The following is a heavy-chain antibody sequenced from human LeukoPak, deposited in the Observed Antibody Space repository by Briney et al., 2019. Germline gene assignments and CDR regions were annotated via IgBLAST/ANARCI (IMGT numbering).Heavy chain of an antibody. CDR1: GFNFQYAW. J-gene: IGHJ4*02. D-gene: IGHD1-26*01. V-gene: IGHV3-15*01. CDR2: IKSKRDGETT. Sequence: TGRSLRLSCAGSGFNFQYAWMTWVRQAPGKGLEWVGRIKSKRDGETTDYAALVKSRFSISRDDSKNTVYLQMNSVRTEDTAVYYCTSLVGSPTYWGQGTLVTVSS. CDR3: TSLVGSPTY.